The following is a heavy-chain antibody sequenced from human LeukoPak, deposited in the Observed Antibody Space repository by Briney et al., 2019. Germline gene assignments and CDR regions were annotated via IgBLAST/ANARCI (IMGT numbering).Heavy chain of an antibody. V-gene: IGHV3-30*02. Sequence: GGSLRLSCAASGFTFSSHGMHWVRQAPGKGLEWVAFIRYDGSDKYYADSVKGRFTISRDNFKNTLYLQMNSLRAEDTAVYYCAKGPGFYFDYWGQGTLVTVSS. J-gene: IGHJ4*02. CDR3: AKGPGFYFDY. CDR1: GFTFSSHG. CDR2: IRYDGSDK.